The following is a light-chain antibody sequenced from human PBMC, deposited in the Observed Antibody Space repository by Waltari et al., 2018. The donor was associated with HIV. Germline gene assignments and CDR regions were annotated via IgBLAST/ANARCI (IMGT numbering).Light chain of an antibody. CDR1: SSNIRAAYD. Sequence: QSVLTQPPSVSGAPGPTVTISCTGSSSNIRAAYDVHWYQQVPGTAPKLLIYANTNRPSGVPDRFSGSKSGTSASLAISGLQTEDEADYYCQSYVSSVNVVFGGGTRVTVL. V-gene: IGLV1-40*01. CDR2: ANT. CDR3: QSYVSSVNVV. J-gene: IGLJ3*02.